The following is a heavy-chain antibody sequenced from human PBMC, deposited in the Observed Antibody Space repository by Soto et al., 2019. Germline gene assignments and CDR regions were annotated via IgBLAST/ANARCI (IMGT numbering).Heavy chain of an antibody. J-gene: IGHJ4*02. V-gene: IGHV1-18*01. CDR1: GYTFTSYG. CDR3: ARDRRYCSSTSCYGPPGY. CDR2: ISAYNGNT. Sequence: GASVKVSCKASGYTFTSYGISWVRQAPGQGLEWMGWISAYNGNTNYAQKLQGRVTMTTDTSTSTAYMELRSLRSDDTAVYYCARDRRYCSSTSCYGPPGYWGQGTLVTVSS. D-gene: IGHD2-2*01.